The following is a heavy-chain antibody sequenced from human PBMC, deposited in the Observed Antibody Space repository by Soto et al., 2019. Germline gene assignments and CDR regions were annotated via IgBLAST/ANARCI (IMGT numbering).Heavy chain of an antibody. Sequence: QAGGSLRLSCAASGFTFSSYAMSWVRQAPGKGLEWVSAISGSGGSTYYADSVKGRFTISRDNSKNTLYLQMNSLRAEDTAVYYCAKVKGPAIVVVPAAILFDYWGQGTLVTVSS. CDR1: GFTFSSYA. J-gene: IGHJ4*02. CDR2: ISGSGGST. CDR3: AKVKGPAIVVVPAAILFDY. V-gene: IGHV3-23*01. D-gene: IGHD2-2*02.